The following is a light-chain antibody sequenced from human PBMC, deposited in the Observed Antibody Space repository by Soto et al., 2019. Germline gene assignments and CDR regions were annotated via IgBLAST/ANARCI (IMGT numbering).Light chain of an antibody. CDR2: SAS. CDR1: QGVSSSY. J-gene: IGKJ5*01. CDR3: QQRSNWPPIT. Sequence: EIVMTQSPATLSVSPGERATLSCRATQGVSSSYLAWYQQKPGQAPRLLIYSASSRATGIPDRFSGSESGTDFTLTISSLEPEDFAVYYCQQRSNWPPITFGQGTRLEIK. V-gene: IGKV3D-20*02.